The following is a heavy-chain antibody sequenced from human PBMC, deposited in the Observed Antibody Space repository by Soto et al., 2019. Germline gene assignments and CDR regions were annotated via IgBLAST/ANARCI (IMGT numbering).Heavy chain of an antibody. V-gene: IGHV3-48*03. D-gene: IGHD3-3*01. J-gene: IGHJ6*02. CDR1: GFTFSSYE. CDR3: ATTYYDFWSGSLDV. Sequence: GGSLRLSCAASGFTFSSYEMNWVRQAPGKWLEWVSYISSSGSTKYYADSVKGRFTISRDNAKNSLGLQMNSLRAEDTALYYCATTYYDFWSGSLDVWGQGXTVTVSS. CDR2: ISSSGSTK.